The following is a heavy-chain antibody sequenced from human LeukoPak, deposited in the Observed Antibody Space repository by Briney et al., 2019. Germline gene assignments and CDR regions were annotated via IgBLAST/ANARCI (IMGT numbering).Heavy chain of an antibody. V-gene: IGHV4-39*07. CDR3: ARVIAEYYFDY. CDR1: GYSISSSSYY. J-gene: IGHJ4*02. Sequence: SETLSLTCTVSGYSISSSSYYWGWIRQPPGKGLEWIGSIYYSGSTYYNPSLKSRVTISVDTSKNQFSLKLSSVTAADTAVYYCARVIAEYYFDYWGQGALVTVSS. CDR2: IYYSGST.